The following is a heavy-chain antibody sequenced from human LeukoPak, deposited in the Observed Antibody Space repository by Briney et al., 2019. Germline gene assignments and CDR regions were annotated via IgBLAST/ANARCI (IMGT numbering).Heavy chain of an antibody. J-gene: IGHJ6*02. CDR2: INAGNGNT. CDR3: ARVVNGQVTVDGYYYGMDV. D-gene: IGHD2-8*01. Sequence: ASVKVSCKASGYTFTSYAMHWVHQAPGQRLEWMGWINAGNGNTKYSQKFQGRVTITRDTSASTAYMELSSLRSEDTAVYYCARVVNGQVTVDGYYYGMDVWGQGTTVTVSS. V-gene: IGHV1-3*01. CDR1: GYTFTSYA.